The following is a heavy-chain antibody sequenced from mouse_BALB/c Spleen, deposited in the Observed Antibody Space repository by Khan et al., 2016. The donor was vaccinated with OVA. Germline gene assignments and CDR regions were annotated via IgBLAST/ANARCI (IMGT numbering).Heavy chain of an antibody. V-gene: IGHV3-8*02. Sequence: VQLKESGPSLVKPSQTLSLTCSVTGDSITSGYWNWIRRFPGNKLEYMGYISYSDSTFYNPSLKSRISITRDTSKNQYYLQLNSVTTEDTATYYGARGNYRYDGYFDYWGQGTTLTVSS. CDR1: GDSITSGY. D-gene: IGHD2-14*01. CDR3: ARGNYRYDGYFDY. J-gene: IGHJ2*01. CDR2: ISYSDST.